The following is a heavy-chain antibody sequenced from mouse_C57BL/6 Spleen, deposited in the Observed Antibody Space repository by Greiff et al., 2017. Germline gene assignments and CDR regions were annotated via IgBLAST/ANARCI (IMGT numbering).Heavy chain of an antibody. J-gene: IGHJ2*01. CDR2: INPGSGGT. Sequence: VQLQQSGAELVRPGTSVKVSCKASGYAFTNYLIEWVKQRPGQGLEWIGVINPGSGGTNYNEKFKGKATLTADKSSSTAYMQLSSLTSEDSAVYFCAREEYGSSDYWGQGTTLTVSS. CDR1: GYAFTNYL. CDR3: AREEYGSSDY. D-gene: IGHD1-1*01. V-gene: IGHV1-54*01.